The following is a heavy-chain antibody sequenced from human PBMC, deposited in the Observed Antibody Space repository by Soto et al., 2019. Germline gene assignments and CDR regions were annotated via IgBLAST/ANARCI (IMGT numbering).Heavy chain of an antibody. CDR2: LDPEDGET. J-gene: IGHJ2*01. Sequence: EVQLVQSGAEGKKPGATVKISCKVSGYIFTDYYVYWVQQAPGKGLEWMGFLDPEDGETMYAEKFQGRITITADTSTETAYMELSSLRSEDTAVYYCATASSIGGRLWYFDLWGRGTLVTVSS. V-gene: IGHV1-69-2*01. CDR3: ATASSIGGRLWYFDL. CDR1: GYIFTDYY. D-gene: IGHD6-6*01.